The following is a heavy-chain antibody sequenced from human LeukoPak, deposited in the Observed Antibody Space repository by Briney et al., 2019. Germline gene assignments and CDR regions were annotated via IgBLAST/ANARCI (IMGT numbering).Heavy chain of an antibody. CDR2: IRSKAYGGTT. CDR1: GFTFGDYA. J-gene: IGHJ5*02. CDR3: TRDTYSSSP. D-gene: IGHD6-6*01. Sequence: GGSLRLSCTASGFTFGDYAMSWVRQAPGKGLEWVGFIRSKAYGGTTEYAASVKGRFTIPRDDSESIAYLQMNSLKTEDTAVYYCTRDTYSSSPWGQGTLVTVSS. V-gene: IGHV3-49*04.